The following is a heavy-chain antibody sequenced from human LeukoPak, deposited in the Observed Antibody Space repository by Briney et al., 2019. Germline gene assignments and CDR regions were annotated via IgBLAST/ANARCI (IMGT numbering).Heavy chain of an antibody. CDR2: IIPILGIA. V-gene: IGHV1-69*04. CDR3: ARNYGSGSYYNFDY. J-gene: IGHJ4*02. Sequence: SVTVSCTASGGTFSSYAIGWVRQAPGQGLEWMGRIIPILGIANYAQKFQGRVTITADKSTSTAYMELSSLRSEDTAVYYCARNYGSGSYYNFDYWGQGTLVTVSS. D-gene: IGHD3-10*01. CDR1: GGTFSSYA.